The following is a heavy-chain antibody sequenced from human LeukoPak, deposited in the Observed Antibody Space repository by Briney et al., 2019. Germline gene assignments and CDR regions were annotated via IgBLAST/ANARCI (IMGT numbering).Heavy chain of an antibody. D-gene: IGHD2-21*01. CDR3: ARYVVASACFDS. V-gene: IGHV3-74*01. J-gene: IGHJ4*02. CDR2: MNSDGTVT. Sequence: PGGSLRLSCAASGFTLSGYWMHWVRQAPGEGLVWFSRMNSDGTVTTYADSVRGRFTISRDNARNTLYLQMSSLRAEDTAVYYCARYVVASACFDSWGQGTPVTVSS. CDR1: GFTLSGYW.